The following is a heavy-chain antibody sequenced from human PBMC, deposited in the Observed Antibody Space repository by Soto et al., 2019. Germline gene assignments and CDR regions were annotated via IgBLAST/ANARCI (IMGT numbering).Heavy chain of an antibody. D-gene: IGHD3-10*01. CDR3: ARDALLSFWAW. CDR2: ISSSSSYI. CDR1: GFTFSSYS. Sequence: EVQLVESGGGLVKPGGSLRLSCAASGFTFSSYSMNWVRQAPGKGLEWVSSISSSSSYIYYADSVKGRFTISRDNAKNSLYLQMNRLRAEDMAVYYCARDALLSFWAWWGQGALVTVSS. V-gene: IGHV3-21*01. J-gene: IGHJ4*02.